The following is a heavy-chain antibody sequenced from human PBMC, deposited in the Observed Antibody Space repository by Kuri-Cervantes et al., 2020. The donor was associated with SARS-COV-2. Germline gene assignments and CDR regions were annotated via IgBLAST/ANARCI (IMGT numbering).Heavy chain of an antibody. V-gene: IGHV3-11*04. J-gene: IGHJ6*03. CDR2: IGPTGTTK. CDR1: GFIFSDYY. CDR3: AREVGSYYDFWSGYYQYYYYYMDV. D-gene: IGHD3-3*01. Sequence: GESLKISCTASGFIFSDYYMTWIRQARGKGLEWVSNIGPTGTTKYYADSVKGRFTISRDNAKNSLYLQMSSLRAEDTAVYYCAREVGSYYDFWSGYYQYYYYYMDVCGKGTTVTVSS.